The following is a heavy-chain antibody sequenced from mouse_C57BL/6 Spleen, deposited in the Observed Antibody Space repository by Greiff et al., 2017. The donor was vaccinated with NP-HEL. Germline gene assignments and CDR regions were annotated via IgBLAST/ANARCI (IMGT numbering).Heavy chain of an antibody. Sequence: QVQLQQPGAELVKPGASVKLSCKASGYTFTSYWMQWVKQRPGQGLEWIGEIDPSDSYTNYNQKFKGKATLTVDTSSSTAYMQLSSLTSEDSAVYYCARPDGSSGAMDYWGQGTSVTVSS. CDR2: IDPSDSYT. J-gene: IGHJ4*01. CDR3: ARPDGSSGAMDY. D-gene: IGHD3-2*02. CDR1: GYTFTSYW. V-gene: IGHV1-50*01.